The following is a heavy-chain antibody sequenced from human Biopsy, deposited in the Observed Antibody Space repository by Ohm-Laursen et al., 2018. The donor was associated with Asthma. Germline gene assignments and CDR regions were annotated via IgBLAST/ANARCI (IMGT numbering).Heavy chain of an antibody. J-gene: IGHJ3*02. CDR2: ISKDASTQ. V-gene: IGHV3-30*01. CDR3: VRDGTDDAFDI. CDR1: GFSFSNFA. D-gene: IGHD1-1*01. Sequence: SLRLSCAATGFSFSNFAIHWVRQAPGKGLEWVGVISKDASTQDYADSGKGRFTMVRDNSKNTLDLQMNSLREEDTAVYYCVRDGTDDAFDIWGQGTVVSVSS.